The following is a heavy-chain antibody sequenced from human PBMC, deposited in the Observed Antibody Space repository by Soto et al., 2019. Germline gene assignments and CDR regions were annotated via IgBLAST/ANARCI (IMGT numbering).Heavy chain of an antibody. CDR3: AKDYGIVGATYFDD. D-gene: IGHD1-26*01. CDR2: ITSDGSST. J-gene: IGHJ4*02. Sequence: GGSLRLSCAASGFTFSSYWMHWVRQAPGKGLVWVSRITSDGSSTYYADSVKGRFTISRDNSKNTLYLQMNSLRAEDTAVYYCAKDYGIVGATYFDDWGQGTLVTVSS. CDR1: GFTFSSYW. V-gene: IGHV3-74*01.